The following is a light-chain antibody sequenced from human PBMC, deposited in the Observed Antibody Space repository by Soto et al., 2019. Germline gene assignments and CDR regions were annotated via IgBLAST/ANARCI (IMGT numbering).Light chain of an antibody. V-gene: IGKV1-16*01. J-gene: IGKJ4*01. Sequence: DLQMTQSPSSVSASVGDRVSITCRASHDIKNFLTWFQQKPGKAPKSRISVASRLQSGVPSRFSGSGSGTVFTLTISSLQPEDFATYYCQHYNTYPPTFGGGTKVEIK. CDR2: VAS. CDR3: QHYNTYPPT. CDR1: HDIKNF.